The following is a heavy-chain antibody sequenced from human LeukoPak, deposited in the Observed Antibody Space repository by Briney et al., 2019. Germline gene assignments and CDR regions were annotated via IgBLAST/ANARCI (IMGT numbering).Heavy chain of an antibody. V-gene: IGHV4-59*01. CDR2: IYYSGST. J-gene: IGHJ4*02. D-gene: IGHD6-13*01. Sequence: PSETLSLTCTVSGGSTNGYYWSWIRKPPGKGLEFIAYIYYSGSTTYNPSLKSRVTISVDTSKNQVSLELRSVTTADTAVYYCARAREPLVYTYYFDYWGQGTLVTVSS. CDR1: GGSTNGYY. CDR3: ARAREPLVYTYYFDY.